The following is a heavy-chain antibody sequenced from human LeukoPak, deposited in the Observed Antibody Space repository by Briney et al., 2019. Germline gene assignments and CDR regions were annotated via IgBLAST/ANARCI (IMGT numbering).Heavy chain of an antibody. CDR1: GGSFSGYY. V-gene: IGHV4-34*01. Sequence: SETLSLTCGVYGGSFSGYYWSWIRQPPGKGLEWIGEINYSGSTNYNPSLKSRVTISVDTSKKQFSLRLSSVTAADTAVYYCARSRTVRGVIKFYYYMDVWGKGTTVTVSS. CDR3: ARSRTVRGVIKFYYYMDV. J-gene: IGHJ6*03. D-gene: IGHD3-10*01. CDR2: INYSGST.